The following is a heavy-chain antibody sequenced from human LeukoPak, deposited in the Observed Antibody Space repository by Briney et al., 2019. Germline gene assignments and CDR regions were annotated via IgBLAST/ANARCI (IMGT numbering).Heavy chain of an antibody. V-gene: IGHV4-4*07. CDR1: GGSISSYY. J-gene: IGHJ4*02. CDR3: ARDAINYDFWSGYRAFDY. Sequence: SETLSLTCTVSGGSISSYYWSWIRQPAGKGLEWIGRIYTSGSTNYNPSLKSRVTMSVDTSKNQFSLKLSSVTAADTAVYYCARDAINYDFWSGYRAFDYWGQGTLVTVSS. D-gene: IGHD3-3*01. CDR2: IYTSGST.